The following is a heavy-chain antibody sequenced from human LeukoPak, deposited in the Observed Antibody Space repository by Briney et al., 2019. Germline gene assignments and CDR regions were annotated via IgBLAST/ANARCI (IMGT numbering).Heavy chain of an antibody. D-gene: IGHD3-22*01. J-gene: IGHJ4*02. CDR3: ARDGDSSGYYQMGFDY. V-gene: IGHV1-18*01. CDR2: ISAYNGNT. Sequence: GASVKVSCKASGYTFTSYGISWVRQAPGQGLEWMGWISAYNGNTNYAQKLQGRVTMTADTSTSTAYMELRSLRSDDTAVYYCARDGDSSGYYQMGFDYWGQGTLVTVSS. CDR1: GYTFTSYG.